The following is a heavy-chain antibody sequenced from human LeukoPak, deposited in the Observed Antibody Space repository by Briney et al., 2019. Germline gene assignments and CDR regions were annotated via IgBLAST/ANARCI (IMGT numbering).Heavy chain of an antibody. J-gene: IGHJ6*03. Sequence: SETLSLTCAVYGGSFSGYYWSWIRQPPGKGLESIGEINHSGSTNYNPSLKSRVTISVDTSKNQFSLKLSSVTAADTAVYYCARLPTYYDFWSGYHYYYYYMDVWGKGTTVTVSS. CDR2: INHSGST. V-gene: IGHV4-34*01. CDR1: GGSFSGYY. CDR3: ARLPTYYDFWSGYHYYYYYMDV. D-gene: IGHD3-3*01.